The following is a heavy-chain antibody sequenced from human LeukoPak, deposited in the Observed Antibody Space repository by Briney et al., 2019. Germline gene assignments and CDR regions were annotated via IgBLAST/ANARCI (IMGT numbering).Heavy chain of an antibody. D-gene: IGHD6-13*01. CDR3: ASDGAATIPNAFDI. CDR1: GGSISSYY. V-gene: IGHV4-4*07. J-gene: IGHJ3*02. CDR2: IYTSGST. Sequence: SETLSLTCTVSGGSISSYYWSWIRQPPGKGLEWIGRIYTSGSTNYNPSLKSRVTMSVDTSKNQFSLKLSSVTAADTAVYYCASDGAATIPNAFDIWGQGTMVTVSS.